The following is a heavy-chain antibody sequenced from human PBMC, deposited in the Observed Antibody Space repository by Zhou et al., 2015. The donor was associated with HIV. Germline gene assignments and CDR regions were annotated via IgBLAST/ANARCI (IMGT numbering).Heavy chain of an antibody. CDR2: MNPNSGNT. J-gene: IGHJ3*02. CDR1: GYTFTSYD. V-gene: IGHV1-8*01. CDR3: ARGPDGDYDFWSGYYKVDAFDI. D-gene: IGHD3-3*01. Sequence: QVQLVQSGAEVKKPGASVKVSCKASGYTFTSYDINWVRQATGQGLEWMGWMNPNSGNTGYAQKFQGRVTMTRNTSISTAYMELSSLRSEDTAVYYCARGPDGDYDFWSGYYKVDAFDIWGQGTMVTVSS.